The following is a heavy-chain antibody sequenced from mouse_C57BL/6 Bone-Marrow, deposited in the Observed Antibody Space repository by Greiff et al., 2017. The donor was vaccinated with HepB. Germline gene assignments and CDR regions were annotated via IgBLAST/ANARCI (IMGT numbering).Heavy chain of an antibody. CDR2: IDPSDSYT. D-gene: IGHD3-2*02. V-gene: IGHV1-59*01. CDR3: ARQLRPFDY. Sequence: QVQLQQPGAELVRPGPSVKLSCKASGYTFTSYWMHWVKQRPGQGLEWIGVIDPSDSYTNYNQKFKGKATLTVDTSSSTAYMQLSSLTSEDSAVYYCARQLRPFDYWGQGTTLTVSS. J-gene: IGHJ2*01. CDR1: GYTFTSYW.